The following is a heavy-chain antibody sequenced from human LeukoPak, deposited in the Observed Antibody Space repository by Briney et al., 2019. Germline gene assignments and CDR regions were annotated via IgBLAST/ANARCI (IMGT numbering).Heavy chain of an antibody. Sequence: GRSLRLSCAASGFTFSSYGMHWVRQAPGKRLEWVAVISYDGSNKYYADSVKGRFTISRDNSKNTLYLQMNSLRAEDTAVYYCAKDVLSRYYYYYYMDVWGKGTTVTVSS. CDR1: GFTFSSYG. V-gene: IGHV3-30*18. CDR2: ISYDGSNK. J-gene: IGHJ6*03. D-gene: IGHD2-8*02. CDR3: AKDVLSRYYYYYYMDV.